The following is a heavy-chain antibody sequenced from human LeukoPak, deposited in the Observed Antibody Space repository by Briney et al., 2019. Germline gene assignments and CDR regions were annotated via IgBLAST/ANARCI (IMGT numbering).Heavy chain of an antibody. CDR2: IYYAGST. CDR1: GDSISSSSYY. J-gene: IGHJ4*02. CDR3: ARDETYSDVWSGSAGGGKGNYLDY. V-gene: IGHV4-39*07. Sequence: SETLSLTCNVSGDSISSSSYYWSCLRVPPGTGLEWIGSIYYAGSTYYYPSFKSRVTLSVDTSSNRFSLSIKSVTAADTAMYYCARDETYSDVWSGSAGGGKGNYLDYWGQGILVTVSS. D-gene: IGHD3-3*01.